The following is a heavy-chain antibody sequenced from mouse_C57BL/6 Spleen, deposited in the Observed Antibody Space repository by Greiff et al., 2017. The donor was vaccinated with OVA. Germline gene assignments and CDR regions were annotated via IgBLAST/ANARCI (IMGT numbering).Heavy chain of an antibody. Sequence: VQLQQSGAELARPGASVKLSCKASGYTFTSYGISWVKQRTGQGLEWIGEIYPRSGNTYYNEKFKGKATLTADKSSSTAYMELRSLTSEDSAVDFCAIYYYGSSYMFAYWGQGTLVTVSA. CDR2: IYPRSGNT. D-gene: IGHD1-1*01. J-gene: IGHJ3*01. V-gene: IGHV1-81*01. CDR3: AIYYYGSSYMFAY. CDR1: GYTFTSYG.